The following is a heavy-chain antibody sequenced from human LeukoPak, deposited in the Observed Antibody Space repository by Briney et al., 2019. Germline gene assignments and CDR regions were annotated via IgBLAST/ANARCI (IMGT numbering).Heavy chain of an antibody. CDR1: GFTFSSYW. D-gene: IGHD6-13*01. V-gene: IGHV3-74*01. Sequence: PGGSLRLSCAASGFTFSSYWMHWVRQAPGKGLVWVSRISSDGSDINYADSVKGRFTISRDNAKNTLYLPMNSLRAEDTAVYYCARGSYSLGGFDYWGQGTLVTVSS. CDR2: ISSDGSDI. J-gene: IGHJ4*02. CDR3: ARGSYSLGGFDY.